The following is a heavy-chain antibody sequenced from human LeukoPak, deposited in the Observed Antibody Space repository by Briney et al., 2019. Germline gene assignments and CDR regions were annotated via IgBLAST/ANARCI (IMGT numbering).Heavy chain of an antibody. CDR1: LFTFCDYA. CDR3: ARDLRGDYDFWSGRFPID. CDR2: MSSDVNKN. J-gene: IGHJ4*02. D-gene: IGHD3-3*01. V-gene: IGHV3-30*04. Sequence: TPCLSRAASLFTFCDYAMSWVRYAPGQGLEWVAVMSSDVNKNYYADSVKGRFTISRDNYKDTLYLEMHSLIREDTAVYYCARDLRGDYDFWSGRFPIDWGRGTLVTVPS.